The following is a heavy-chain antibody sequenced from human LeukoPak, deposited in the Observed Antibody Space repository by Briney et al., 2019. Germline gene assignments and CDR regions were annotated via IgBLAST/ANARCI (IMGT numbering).Heavy chain of an antibody. Sequence: GGSLRLSCAASGFTFTNYGMHWVRQAPGKGLEWVAVISYDGTNENYADSVKGRFTISRDNSRNTLYLQMNSLRAEDTAVYYCARTGPIDAFDIWGQGTMVTVSS. CDR2: ISYDGTNE. V-gene: IGHV3-30*03. D-gene: IGHD1-14*01. CDR1: GFTFTNYG. J-gene: IGHJ3*02. CDR3: ARTGPIDAFDI.